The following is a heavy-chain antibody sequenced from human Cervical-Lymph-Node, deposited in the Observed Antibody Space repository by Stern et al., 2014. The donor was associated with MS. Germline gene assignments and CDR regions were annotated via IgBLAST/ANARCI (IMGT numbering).Heavy chain of an antibody. J-gene: IGHJ5*02. CDR3: ALSSETSDRWYSLGYDL. Sequence: QVQLVQSGAEVTKPGSSVKVSCKASGGTFSKFPSSWVRQAPGQGLEWMGGIFPVLGTPTDAQEFRGRGTITANVSTSTVYMELSSLRSDDTAVYYCALSSETSDRWYSLGYDLWGQGTLVTVSS. V-gene: IGHV1-69*01. CDR2: IFPVLGTP. CDR1: GGTFSKFP. D-gene: IGHD6-13*01.